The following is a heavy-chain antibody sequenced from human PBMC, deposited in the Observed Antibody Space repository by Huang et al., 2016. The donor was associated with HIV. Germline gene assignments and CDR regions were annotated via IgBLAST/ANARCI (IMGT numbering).Heavy chain of an antibody. J-gene: IGHJ4*02. V-gene: IGHV1-69*01. CDR1: GGSFRNFA. CDR3: ATVDYYDTSGPQRGYFDN. CDR2: SSPTLGTA. Sequence: QVQLVQSGAEVKKPGSSVKVSCKASGGSFRNFAIGWVRQAPGQGLEWMGESSPTLGTANYAQKFQGRVTIIADESTSTAYMELSSLRSEDTAVYYCATVDYYDTSGPQRGYFDNWGQGTLVTVSS. D-gene: IGHD3-22*01.